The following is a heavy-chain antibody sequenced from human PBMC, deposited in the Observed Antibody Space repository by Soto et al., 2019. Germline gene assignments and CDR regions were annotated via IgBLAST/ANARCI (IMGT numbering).Heavy chain of an antibody. CDR2: ISGSGDIT. Sequence: EVQVLESGGDLVQPGGSLTLTCSVSGFTFSTSSMNWVRQAPGKALEWVSSISGSGDITYYADSVKGRFTTSRANSKRTVYLQMNSLRVEVTAVYHCAKRWVTSIADAFDISGPGARVTVSS. J-gene: IGHJ3*02. D-gene: IGHD3-16*01. CDR1: GFTFSTSS. CDR3: AKRWVTSIADAFDI. V-gene: IGHV3-23*01.